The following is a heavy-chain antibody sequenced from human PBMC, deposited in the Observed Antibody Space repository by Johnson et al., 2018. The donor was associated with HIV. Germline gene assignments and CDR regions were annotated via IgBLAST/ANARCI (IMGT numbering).Heavy chain of an antibody. CDR1: GFTFSSYA. V-gene: IGHV3-30*04. D-gene: IGHD6-19*01. J-gene: IGHJ3*02. CDR3: AKDQRRAVAGHDAFDI. CDR2: ISYDGSNK. Sequence: QVQLVESGGGVVQPGRSLRLSCAASGFTFSSYAMHLVRQAPGKGLEWVAVISYDGSNKYYADSVKGRFTISRDNAKNSLYLQMNSLRAEDTAVYYCAKDQRRAVAGHDAFDIWGQGTMVTVSS.